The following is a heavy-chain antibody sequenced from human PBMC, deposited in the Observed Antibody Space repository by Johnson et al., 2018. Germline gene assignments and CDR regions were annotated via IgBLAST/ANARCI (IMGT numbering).Heavy chain of an antibody. V-gene: IGHV3-23*04. CDR3: AKAARRDYYDSSGYYWPRGAFEI. J-gene: IGHJ3*02. CDR2: ISGSGGST. Sequence: VQLVESGGGLVQPGGSLRLSCAASGFTFSSYAMSWVRQAPGKGLEWVSAISGSGGSTYYADSVKGRFTISRDNSKNTLYLKMNSLRAEDTAVYYCAKAARRDYYDSSGYYWPRGAFEIWGQGTMVTVSS. CDR1: GFTFSSYA. D-gene: IGHD3-22*01.